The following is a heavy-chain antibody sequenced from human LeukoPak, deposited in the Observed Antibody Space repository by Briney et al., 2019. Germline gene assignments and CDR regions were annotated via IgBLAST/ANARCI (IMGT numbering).Heavy chain of an antibody. CDR1: GGSFSCYY. V-gene: IGHV4-34*01. Sequence: SEPLSLSCAVYGGSFSCYYWSWIRQPPGKGLEWIGEINHSGSTNYNPSLKSRVTISVDTSKNQFSLKLSSVTAADTAVYYCARGLIYYDSSGYYYFGGWFDPWGQGTLVTVSS. D-gene: IGHD3-22*01. J-gene: IGHJ5*02. CDR3: ARGLIYYDSSGYYYFGGWFDP. CDR2: INHSGST.